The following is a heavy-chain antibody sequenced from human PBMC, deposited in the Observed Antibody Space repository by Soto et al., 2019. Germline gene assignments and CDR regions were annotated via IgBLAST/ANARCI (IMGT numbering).Heavy chain of an antibody. J-gene: IGHJ4*02. D-gene: IGHD3-10*01. CDR2: SDGSAVGT. CDR1: GFKFYSYA. CDR3: ANEGAGIRGKVDQ. Sequence: EVQLLESGGVLVQPGGSLRLYCAASGFKFYSYAMNWVRQAPGKGLEWVSGSDGSAVGTYYADSVKGRFAISRDNAGNTLYLEMHSLRVAETAVSDWANEGAGIRGKVDQWGQGTLVTVSS. V-gene: IGHV3-23*01.